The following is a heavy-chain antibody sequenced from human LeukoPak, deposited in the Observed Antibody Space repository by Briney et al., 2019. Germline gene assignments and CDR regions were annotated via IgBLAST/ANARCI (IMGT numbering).Heavy chain of an antibody. V-gene: IGHV1-2*02. D-gene: IGHD1-1*01. CDR2: IDPNSGGT. Sequence: GASAKVSCKTSGYTFTVYYIHWVRQAPGQGLEWMGWIDPNSGGTNYAQKFQGRVTMTRDTSINTAYMELSRLRSDDSAVYYCARAKRLPLDYWGQGALVTVSS. CDR3: ARAKRLPLDY. J-gene: IGHJ4*02. CDR1: GYTFTVYY.